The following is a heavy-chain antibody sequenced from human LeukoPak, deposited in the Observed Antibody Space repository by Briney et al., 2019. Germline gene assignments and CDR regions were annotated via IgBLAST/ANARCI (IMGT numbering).Heavy chain of an antibody. Sequence: SETLSLTCAVYGGSFSGYYWSWIRQPPGKGLEWIGEINHSGSTNYNPSLKGRVTISVDTSKNQFSLKLSSVTAADTAVYYCARHSTFFGVVIIKGRVQGPFDYWGQGTLVTVSS. V-gene: IGHV4-34*01. CDR3: ARHSTFFGVVIIKGRVQGPFDY. J-gene: IGHJ4*02. CDR1: GGSFSGYY. CDR2: INHSGST. D-gene: IGHD3-3*01.